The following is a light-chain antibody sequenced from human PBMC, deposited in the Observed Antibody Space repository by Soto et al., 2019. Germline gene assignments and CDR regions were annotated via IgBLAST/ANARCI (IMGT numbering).Light chain of an antibody. Sequence: EIVLTQSPGTLSSSPGERATLSCRASQSIENRYFAWYQPKPGQAPRLLIYATSSRATGIPDRFGGSGSGTDFTLTINRLEPEDFAVYYCQQYFASSWTFGQGTKVDIK. CDR2: ATS. V-gene: IGKV3-20*01. CDR3: QQYFASSWT. CDR1: QSIENRY. J-gene: IGKJ1*01.